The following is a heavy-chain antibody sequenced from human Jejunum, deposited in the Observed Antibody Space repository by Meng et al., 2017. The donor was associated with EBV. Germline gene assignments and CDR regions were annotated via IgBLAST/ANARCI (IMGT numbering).Heavy chain of an antibody. CDR2: INTHTGNP. V-gene: IGHV7-4-1*02. CDR3: ARGGPYPDSSGFHWYFDL. CDR1: GYTFINYA. D-gene: IGHD3-22*01. J-gene: IGHJ2*01. Sequence: QVDRVQSGLELKKPGASVKVSCKASGYTFINYAINWVRQAPGQGLEWMGWINTHTGNPTYGQGFTGRFVLSSDTSVSTANLQISSLKAEDTAVYYCARGGPYPDSSGFHWYFDLWGRGTLVTVSS.